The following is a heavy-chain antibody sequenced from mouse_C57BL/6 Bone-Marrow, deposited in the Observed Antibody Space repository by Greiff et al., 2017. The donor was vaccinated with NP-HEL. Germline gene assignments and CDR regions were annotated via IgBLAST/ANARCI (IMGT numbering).Heavy chain of an antibody. CDR3: ARRSDGYFWYFDV. Sequence: EVQLKESGGGLVQPGESLKLSCESNEYEFPSHDMSWVRKTPEKRLELVAAINSDGGSTSYPDTMERRFIISRDNTKKTLYLQMSSLRSEDTALYYCARRSDGYFWYFDVWGTGTTVTVSS. J-gene: IGHJ1*03. D-gene: IGHD2-3*01. CDR2: INSDGGST. CDR1: EYEFPSHD. V-gene: IGHV5-2*01.